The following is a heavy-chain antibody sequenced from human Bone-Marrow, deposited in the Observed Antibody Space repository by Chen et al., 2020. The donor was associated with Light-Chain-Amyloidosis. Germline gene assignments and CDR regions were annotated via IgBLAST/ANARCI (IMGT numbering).Heavy chain of an antibody. Sequence: EVQLVQSEAEVKKPGESLKSSCEASGYSFTNYWIAWVSQMPGKGLEWMGIIYPGESRTRYNPSFQGQVTISADKSISTAYLQWSSLRASDTAMYYCSRGATTSDYWGQGTLVTVSS. CDR3: SRGATTSDY. CDR2: IYPGESRT. J-gene: IGHJ4*02. V-gene: IGHV5-51*01. CDR1: GYSFTNYW. D-gene: IGHD6-6*01.